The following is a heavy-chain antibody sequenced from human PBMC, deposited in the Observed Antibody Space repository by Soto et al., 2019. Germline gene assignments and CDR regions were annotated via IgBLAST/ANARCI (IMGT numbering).Heavy chain of an antibody. D-gene: IGHD3-10*01. CDR1: GFTLSAFA. J-gene: IGHJ5*02. Sequence: GGSLRLSCTASGFTLSAFAINWVRRAPGKGLEWVSATTGGAGLTYYADSVKGRFSVPSGNPGNTLYLHLNNLRPEDTAVYYCARVVRGSVARPTRLDPWGQGTLVTVSS. CDR2: TTGGAGLT. V-gene: IGHV3-23*01. CDR3: ARVVRGSVARPTRLDP.